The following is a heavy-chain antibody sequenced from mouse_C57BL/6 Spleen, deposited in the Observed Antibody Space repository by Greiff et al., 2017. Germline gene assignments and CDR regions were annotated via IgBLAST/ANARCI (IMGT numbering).Heavy chain of an antibody. CDR3: ARTYYGSRSFAY. J-gene: IGHJ3*01. CDR1: GFTFSDYG. D-gene: IGHD1-1*01. Sequence: EVQLVESGGGLVKPGGSVKLSCAASGFTFSDYGMHWVSQAPEKGLEWVAYISSGSSTTYYADTVKGRFTISRDNAKNTLFLQMTSLRSEDTAMYYCARTYYGSRSFAYWGQGTLVTVAA. V-gene: IGHV5-17*01. CDR2: ISSGSSTT.